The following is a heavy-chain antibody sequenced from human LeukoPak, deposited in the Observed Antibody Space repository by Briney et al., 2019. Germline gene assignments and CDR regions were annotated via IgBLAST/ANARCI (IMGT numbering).Heavy chain of an antibody. V-gene: IGHV4-4*02. D-gene: IGHD6-13*01. CDR1: GGSISSSNW. CDR2: IYHSGST. CDR3: ARRRPGIAAAGTVVGDDY. J-gene: IGHJ4*02. Sequence: SETLSLTCAVSGGSISSSNWWSWVRQLPGKGLEWIGEIYHSGSTNYNPSLKSRVTISVDKSKNQFSLKLSSVTAADTAVYYCARRRPGIAAAGTVVGDDYWGQGTLVTVSS.